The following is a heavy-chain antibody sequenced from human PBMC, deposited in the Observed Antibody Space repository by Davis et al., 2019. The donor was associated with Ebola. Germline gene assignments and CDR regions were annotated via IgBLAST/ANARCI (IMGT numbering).Heavy chain of an antibody. CDR1: GFSFSNNW. CDR3: ASYVVG. J-gene: IGHJ4*02. CDR2: INRDGTTT. V-gene: IGHV3-74*01. D-gene: IGHD2-15*01. Sequence: HTGGSLRLSCTVSGFSFSNNWMTWVRQVPGKGLVWVSSINRDGTTTTYADSVKGRFTVSRDSAKSMLYLQMSSLRVEDAAVYYCASYVVGWGRGTLVTVSS.